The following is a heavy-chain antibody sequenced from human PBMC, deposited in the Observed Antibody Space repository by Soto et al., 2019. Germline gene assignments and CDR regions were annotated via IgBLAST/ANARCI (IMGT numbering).Heavy chain of an antibody. J-gene: IGHJ4*02. Sequence: QVQLQESGPGLVKPSGNLSLTCAVSGGSISSSNWWSWVRQPPGKGLEWIGEIYHGGSTIYNPSLKSRVTISVDKSKNQFSMNLTSVTAADTAVYYCARADWSLRYFDYWGQGTLVTVSS. D-gene: IGHD3-9*01. CDR3: ARADWSLRYFDY. CDR2: IYHGGST. V-gene: IGHV4-4*02. CDR1: GGSISSSNW.